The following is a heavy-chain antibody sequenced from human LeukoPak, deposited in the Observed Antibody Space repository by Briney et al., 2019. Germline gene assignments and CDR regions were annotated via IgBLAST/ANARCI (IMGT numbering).Heavy chain of an antibody. CDR3: ARIYYFGDNNWRYFDN. V-gene: IGHV3-7*01. Sequence: PGGSLRLSCAASGFTFNSYWMSWVRQAPGEGLEGVANIDPDGSEKQYGDSVKGRFTTSRDNAKNSLYLQMNSLRAEDTAIYYCARIYYFGDNNWRYFDNWGQGTLVTASS. J-gene: IGHJ4*02. D-gene: IGHD3-10*01. CDR1: GFTFNSYW. CDR2: IDPDGSEK.